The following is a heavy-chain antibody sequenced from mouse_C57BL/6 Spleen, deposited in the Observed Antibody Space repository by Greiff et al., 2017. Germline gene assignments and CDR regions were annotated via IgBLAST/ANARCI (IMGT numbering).Heavy chain of an antibody. CDR2: ISYDGSN. CDR3: ARDDYGSSYWYFDV. V-gene: IGHV3-6*01. J-gene: IGHJ1*03. Sequence: EVQLQESGPGLVKPSQSLSLTCSVTGYSFTSGYYWNWIRQFPGNKLEWMGYISYDGSNNYNPSLKNRISITRDTSKNQFFLKLNSVTTEDTATYYCARDDYGSSYWYFDVWGTGTTVTVSA. D-gene: IGHD1-1*01. CDR1: GYSFTSGYY.